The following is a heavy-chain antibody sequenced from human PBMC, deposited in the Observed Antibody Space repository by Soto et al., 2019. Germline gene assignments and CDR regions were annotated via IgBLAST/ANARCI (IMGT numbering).Heavy chain of an antibody. CDR3: ARRDRSGYSYWLDT. D-gene: IGHD3-22*01. V-gene: IGHV4-31*03. Sequence: QVQLQESGPGLVKPSQTLSLTCTVSSGSISDGYYWRWIRQHPGKGLEWIGSISDSGSTSYNPSLKSRLTISVDTSKNQFSLNLSSVTAADTAVYYCARRDRSGYSYWLDTWGQGTLVTVSS. CDR2: ISDSGST. CDR1: SGSISDGYY. J-gene: IGHJ5*02.